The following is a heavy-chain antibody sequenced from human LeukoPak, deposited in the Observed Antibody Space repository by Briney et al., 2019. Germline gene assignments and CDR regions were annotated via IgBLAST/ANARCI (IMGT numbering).Heavy chain of an antibody. CDR3: ARDLYYGSGSYSHYFDY. V-gene: IGHV3-66*01. CDR1: GFTVSSNS. CDR2: IYSGGST. D-gene: IGHD3-10*01. Sequence: GGSLRLSCAASGFTVSSNSMSWVRQAPGKGLEWVSLIYSGGSTYYADSVKGRFTISRDNSKNTLYLQMNSLRVEDTAVYYCARDLYYGSGSYSHYFDYWGQGTLVTVSS. J-gene: IGHJ4*02.